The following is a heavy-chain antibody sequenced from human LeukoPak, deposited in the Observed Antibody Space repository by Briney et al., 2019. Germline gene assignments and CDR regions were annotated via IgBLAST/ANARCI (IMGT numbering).Heavy chain of an antibody. J-gene: IGHJ6*02. CDR3: ARDQTAAHYYYGMDV. CDR2: IYYSGST. CDR1: GGSISSGDYY. V-gene: IGHV4-30-4*01. D-gene: IGHD6-13*01. Sequence: SETLSLTCTVSGGSISSGDYYWSWIRQPPGKGLEWIGYIYYSGSTYYNPSLKSRVTISVDTSKNQFSLKLSSVTAADTAVYYCARDQTAAHYYYGMDVWGQGTTVTVSS.